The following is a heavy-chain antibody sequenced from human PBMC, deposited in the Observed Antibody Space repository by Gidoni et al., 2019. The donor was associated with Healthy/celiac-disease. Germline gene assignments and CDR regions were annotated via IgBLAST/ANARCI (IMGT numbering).Heavy chain of an antibody. CDR1: GFTFRSYA. D-gene: IGHD6-13*01. V-gene: IGHV3-23*01. Sequence: EVQLLESGGGLVQPGVSLRLSCAASGFTFRSYAMSWVRQAPGKGLEWVSAISGSGGSTYYADSVKGRFTISRDNSKNTLYLQMNSLRAEDTAVYYCAKDGNGGQQLEYFDYWGQGTLVTVSS. J-gene: IGHJ4*02. CDR3: AKDGNGGQQLEYFDY. CDR2: ISGSGGST.